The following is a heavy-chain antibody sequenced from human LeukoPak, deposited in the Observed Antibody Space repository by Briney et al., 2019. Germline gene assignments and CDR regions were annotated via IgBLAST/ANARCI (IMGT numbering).Heavy chain of an antibody. CDR1: GGSISSGSYY. V-gene: IGHV4-61*02. J-gene: IGHJ3*02. D-gene: IGHD6-6*01. Sequence: KPSQTLSLTCTDSGGSISSGSYYWSWIRQPAGKGLEWIGRIYTSGSTNYNPSLKSRVTISVDTSKNQFSLKLSSVTAADTAVYYCARDRVAARPDAFDIWGQGTMVTVSS. CDR2: IYTSGST. CDR3: ARDRVAARPDAFDI.